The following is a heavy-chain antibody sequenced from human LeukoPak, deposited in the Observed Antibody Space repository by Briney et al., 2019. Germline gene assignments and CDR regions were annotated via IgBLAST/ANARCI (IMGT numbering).Heavy chain of an antibody. Sequence: SETLSLTCAVSGGSISSGGYSWSWIRQPPGKGLEWIGEINHSGSTNYNPSLKSRVTISVDTSKNQFSLKLSSVTAADTAVYYCARGQIPLGYWGQGTLVTVSS. CDR1: GGSISSGGYS. J-gene: IGHJ4*02. CDR2: INHSGST. V-gene: IGHV4-34*01. CDR3: ARGQIPLGY.